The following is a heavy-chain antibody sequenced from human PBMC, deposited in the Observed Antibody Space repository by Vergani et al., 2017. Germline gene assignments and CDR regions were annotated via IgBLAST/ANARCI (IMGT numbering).Heavy chain of an antibody. Sequence: QVQLVQSGAEVKKPGASVKVSCKASGYTFTSYGISWVRQAPGQGLEWMGWISAYNGNTNYAQTLQGRVTMTTDTSTSTAYMELRSLRSDDTAVYYCARDCDYGDYVYYYYGMDVWGQGTTVTVSS. CDR2: ISAYNGNT. D-gene: IGHD4-17*01. CDR3: ARDCDYGDYVYYYYGMDV. J-gene: IGHJ6*02. V-gene: IGHV1-18*01. CDR1: GYTFTSYG.